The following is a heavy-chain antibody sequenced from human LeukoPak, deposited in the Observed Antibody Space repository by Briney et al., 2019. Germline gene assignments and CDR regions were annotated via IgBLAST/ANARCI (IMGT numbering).Heavy chain of an antibody. J-gene: IGHJ4*02. CDR1: GGSISSSSYY. Sequence: SETLSLTCTVSGGSISSSSYYWGWIRQPPGKGLEWIGSIYYSGSTYYNPSLKSRVTISVDTSKNQFSLKLSSVTAADTAVYFCARNYYDTKKPWDWGQGTLVTVSS. CDR3: ARNYYDTKKPWD. D-gene: IGHD3-22*01. V-gene: IGHV4-39*01. CDR2: IYYSGST.